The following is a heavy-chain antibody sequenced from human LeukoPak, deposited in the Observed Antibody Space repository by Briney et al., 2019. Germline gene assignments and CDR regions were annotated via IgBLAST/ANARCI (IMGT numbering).Heavy chain of an antibody. CDR2: ISGSGGNT. V-gene: IGHV3-23*01. D-gene: IGHD1-1*01. J-gene: IGHJ4*02. CDR3: AKEATGTTSVTSAFDY. Sequence: GGSLRLSCAASGFTFSSYAMSWVRQAPGKGLEWGSTISGSGGNTYYADSLKGRFTISRDNSKNTLFLQMNSLTAEDTAVYYCAKEATGTTSVTSAFDYWGQGILVTVSS. CDR1: GFTFSSYA.